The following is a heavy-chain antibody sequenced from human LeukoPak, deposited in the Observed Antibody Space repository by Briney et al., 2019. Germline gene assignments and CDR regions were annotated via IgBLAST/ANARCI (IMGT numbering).Heavy chain of an antibody. J-gene: IGHJ4*02. CDR2: IRSGGAR. CDR3: AVDTPVIPAQIDY. Sequence: GSLRLSCAASGCIFSHAWMNWVRQAPGKGLQWLGRIRSGGAREYAAPAQGRFTVSRDDSKNTVYLQMNNLDTDATAVYFCAVDTPVIPAQIDYWGQGTLATVSS. D-gene: IGHD3-16*02. CDR1: GCIFSHAW. V-gene: IGHV3-15*01.